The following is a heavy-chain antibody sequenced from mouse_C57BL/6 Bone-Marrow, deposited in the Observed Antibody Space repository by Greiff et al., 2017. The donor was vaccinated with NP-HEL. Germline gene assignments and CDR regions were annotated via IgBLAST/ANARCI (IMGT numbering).Heavy chain of an antibody. CDR3: ARRGFITTVVATFDYFDY. CDR2: IYPGDGDT. D-gene: IGHD1-1*01. Sequence: QVQLQQPGAELVKPGASVKLSCKASGYTFTSYWMHWVKQRPGKGLEWIGRIYPGDGDTNYNGKFKGKATLTADKSSSTAYMQLSSLTSEDSAVYFCARRGFITTVVATFDYFDYWGQGTTLTVSS. V-gene: IGHV1-82*01. CDR1: GYTFTSYW. J-gene: IGHJ2*01.